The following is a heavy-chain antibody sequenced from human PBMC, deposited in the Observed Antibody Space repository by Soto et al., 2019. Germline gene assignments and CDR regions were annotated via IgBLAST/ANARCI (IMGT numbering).Heavy chain of an antibody. Sequence: EVQLVESGGGLVQPGGSLRLSCAASGFTVSSNYMSWVRQAPGKGLEWVSVIQRGGSTYYADTVKGRFTISRDNSKNTLYLQMNSLRAEDTAVYYCARDDVHWSGGSCYGVPRDVWGKGTTVTVSS. V-gene: IGHV3-66*01. D-gene: IGHD2-15*01. J-gene: IGHJ6*04. CDR2: IQRGGST. CDR3: ARDDVHWSGGSCYGVPRDV. CDR1: GFTVSSNY.